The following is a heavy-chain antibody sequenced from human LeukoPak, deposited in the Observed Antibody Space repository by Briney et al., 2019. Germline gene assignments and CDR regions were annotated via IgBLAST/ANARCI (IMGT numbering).Heavy chain of an antibody. D-gene: IGHD2-21*01. CDR1: GFTFNKFA. J-gene: IGHJ4*02. CDR2: IWYDGSNI. Sequence: GGSLRLSCEASGFTFNKFAMSWVRQAPGKGLEWVAVIWYDGSNIYYADSVKGRFTISRDNSRNTLYLQMNSLRAEDTAVYYCVRELPPVVQYYFDHWGPGTLVTVSS. V-gene: IGHV3-33*07. CDR3: VRELPPVVQYYFDH.